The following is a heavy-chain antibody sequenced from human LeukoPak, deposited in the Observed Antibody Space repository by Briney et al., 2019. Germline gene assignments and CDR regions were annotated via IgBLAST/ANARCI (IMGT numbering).Heavy chain of an antibody. CDR1: GFTVSSNY. CDR2: IYSGGST. V-gene: IGHV3-66*01. J-gene: IGHJ3*02. CDR3: ARDRVGARGDAFDI. Sequence: GGPLRLSCAASGFTVSSNYMSWVRQAPGKGLEWVSVIYSGGSTYYADSVKGRFTISRDNSKNTLYLQMNSLRAEDTAVYYCARDRVGARGDAFDIWGQGTMVTVSS. D-gene: IGHD1-26*01.